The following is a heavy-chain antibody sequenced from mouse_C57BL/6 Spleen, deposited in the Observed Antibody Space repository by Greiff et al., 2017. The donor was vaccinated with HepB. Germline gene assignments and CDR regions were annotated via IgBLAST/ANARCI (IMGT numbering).Heavy chain of an antibody. CDR2: FYPGSGSI. J-gene: IGHJ2*01. D-gene: IGHD2-3*01. Sequence: VQVVESGAELVKPGASVKLSCKASGYTFTEYTIHWVKQRSGQGLEWIGWFYPGSGSIKYNEKFKDKATLTADKSSSTVYMELSRLTSEDSAVYFCARHEGGYYPFDYWGQGTTLTVSS. CDR3: ARHEGGYYPFDY. V-gene: IGHV1-62-2*01. CDR1: GYTFTEYT.